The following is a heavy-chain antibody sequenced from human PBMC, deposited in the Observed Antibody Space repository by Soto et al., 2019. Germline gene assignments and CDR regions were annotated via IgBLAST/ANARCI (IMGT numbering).Heavy chain of an antibody. CDR2: ISGSGGST. D-gene: IGHD1-1*01. CDR1: GFTFSSYA. J-gene: IGHJ4*02. Sequence: GESLKISCAASGFTFSSYAMSWVRQAPGKGLEWVSAISGSGGSTYYADSVKGRFTISRDNSKNTLYLQMNSLRAEDTAVYYCAKGSGTTGFFDYWGQGTLVTVSS. V-gene: IGHV3-23*01. CDR3: AKGSGTTGFFDY.